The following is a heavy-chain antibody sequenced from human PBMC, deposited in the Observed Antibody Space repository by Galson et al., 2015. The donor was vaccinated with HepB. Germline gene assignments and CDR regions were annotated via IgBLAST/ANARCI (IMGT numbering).Heavy chain of an antibody. CDR3: ARDLSDFWSGYYSRYYYYGMDV. V-gene: IGHV1-18*04. Sequence: SVKVSCKASGYTFTSYGISWVRQAPGQGLEWMGWISAYNGNTNYAQKLQGRVTMTTDTSTSTAYMELRSLRSDDTAVYYCARDLSDFWSGYYSRYYYYGMDVWGQGTTVTVSS. CDR1: GYTFTSYG. CDR2: ISAYNGNT. D-gene: IGHD3-3*01. J-gene: IGHJ6*02.